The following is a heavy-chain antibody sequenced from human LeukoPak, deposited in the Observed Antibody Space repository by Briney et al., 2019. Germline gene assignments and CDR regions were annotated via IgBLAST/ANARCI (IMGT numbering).Heavy chain of an antibody. CDR2: ISGSGGST. J-gene: IGHJ4*02. CDR3: ARAGEDYGDCLFGY. D-gene: IGHD4-17*01. V-gene: IGHV3-23*01. CDR1: GFTFSSYA. Sequence: GGSLRLSCAASGFTFSSYAMSWVRQAPGKGLEWVSAISGSGGSTYYADSVKGRFTISRDNSKNTLYLQMNSLRAEDTAVYYCARAGEDYGDCLFGYWGQGTLVTVSS.